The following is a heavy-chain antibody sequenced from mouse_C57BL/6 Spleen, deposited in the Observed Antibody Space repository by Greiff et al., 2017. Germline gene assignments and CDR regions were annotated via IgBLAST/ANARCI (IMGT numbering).Heavy chain of an antibody. D-gene: IGHD2-3*01. CDR3: ARSDDGYRYYFDY. CDR2: INPNNGGT. J-gene: IGHJ2*01. CDR1: GYTFTDYN. V-gene: IGHV1-18*01. Sequence: EVKLVESGPELVKPGASVKIPCKASGYTFTDYNMDWVKQSHGKSLEWIGDINPNNGGTIYNQKFKGKATLTVDKSSSTAYMELRSLTSEDTAVYYCARSDDGYRYYFDYWGQGTTLTVSS.